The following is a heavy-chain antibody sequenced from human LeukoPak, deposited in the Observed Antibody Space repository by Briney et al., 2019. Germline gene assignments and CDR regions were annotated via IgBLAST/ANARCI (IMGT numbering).Heavy chain of an antibody. CDR1: GGSFSGYC. CDR2: INHSGST. CDR3: ARDPLKGFDY. V-gene: IGHV4-34*01. Sequence: SETLSLTCAVYGGSFSGYCWSWIRQPPGKGLEWIGEINHSGSTNYNPSLKSRVTISVDTSKNQFSLKLSSVTAADTAVYYCARDPLKGFDYWGQGMLVTVSS. J-gene: IGHJ4*02.